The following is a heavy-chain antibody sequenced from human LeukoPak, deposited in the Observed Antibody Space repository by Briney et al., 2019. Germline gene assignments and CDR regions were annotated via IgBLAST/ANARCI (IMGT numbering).Heavy chain of an antibody. V-gene: IGHV1-69*04. J-gene: IGHJ6*02. CDR1: GGTFRSYA. CDR2: IIPILGIA. D-gene: IGHD5-18*01. Sequence: SVKVSCKASGGTFRSYAISWVRQAPGQGLEWMGRIIPILGIANYAQKFQGRVTITADKSTSTAYMELSSLRSEDTAVYYCARSRAQLNSPDSYYYGMDVWGQGTTVTVSS. CDR3: ARSRAQLNSPDSYYYGMDV.